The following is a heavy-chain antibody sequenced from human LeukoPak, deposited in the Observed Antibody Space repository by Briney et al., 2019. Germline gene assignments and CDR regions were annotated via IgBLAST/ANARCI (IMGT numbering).Heavy chain of an antibody. CDR2: IYYSGST. CDR1: GGSISSYY. Sequence: SETLSLTCTVSGGSISSYYWSWIRQPPGKGLEWIGYIYYSGSTNYNPSLKSRVTISVDTSKNQFSLKLSSVTAADTAVYYCARISRGLTGYYIGYYYYYYMDVWGKGTTVTVSS. J-gene: IGHJ6*03. V-gene: IGHV4-59*12. D-gene: IGHD3-9*01. CDR3: ARISRGLTGYYIGYYYYYYMDV.